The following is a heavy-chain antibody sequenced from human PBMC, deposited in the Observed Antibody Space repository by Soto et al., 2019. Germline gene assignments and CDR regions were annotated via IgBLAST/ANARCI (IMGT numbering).Heavy chain of an antibody. CDR1: AFTFSSYS. J-gene: IGHJ4*02. Sequence: GGSLRLSCAASAFTFSSYSMNWVRQAPGKGIEWVSSISSSSSYLYYADSVKGRFTSSRDNAKNSLYLQMNSLRAEDTAVYYCARDFLQLREFHPYPLDCWGQGTVVTVS. CDR3: ARDFLQLREFHPYPLDC. V-gene: IGHV3-21*01. D-gene: IGHD2-15*01. CDR2: ISSSSSYL.